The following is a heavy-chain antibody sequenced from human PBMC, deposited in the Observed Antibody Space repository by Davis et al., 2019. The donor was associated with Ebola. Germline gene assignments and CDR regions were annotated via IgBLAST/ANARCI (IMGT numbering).Heavy chain of an antibody. CDR3: ARALVGAT. CDR1: GFTFSSYA. V-gene: IGHV3-64*01. J-gene: IGHJ5*02. D-gene: IGHD1-26*01. Sequence: GESLKISCAASGFTFSSYAMHWVRQAPGKGLEYVSAISSNGGSTYYANSVKGRFTISRDNSKNTLYLQMGSLRAEDMAVYYCARALVGATWGQGTLVTVSS. CDR2: ISSNGGST.